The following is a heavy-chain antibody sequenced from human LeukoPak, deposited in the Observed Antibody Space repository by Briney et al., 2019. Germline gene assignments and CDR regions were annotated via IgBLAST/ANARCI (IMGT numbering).Heavy chain of an antibody. CDR2: ISSTSGNK. D-gene: IGHD6-13*01. V-gene: IGHV3-21*01. Sequence: GGSLRLSCAASGFTFSSYEMNWVRQAPGKGLEWVSSISSTSGNKYYADSVKGRFTISRDNAKNSLYLQMNSLRAEDTAVYYCAREEAAPFDYWGQGTLVTVSS. CDR3: AREEAAPFDY. CDR1: GFTFSSYE. J-gene: IGHJ4*02.